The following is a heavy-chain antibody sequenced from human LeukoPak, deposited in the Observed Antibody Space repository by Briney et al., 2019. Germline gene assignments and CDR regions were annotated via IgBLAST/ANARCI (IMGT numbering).Heavy chain of an antibody. CDR1: GGTFSSYA. J-gene: IGHJ4*02. V-gene: IGHV1-69*04. CDR2: IIPILGIA. Sequence: ASVKVSCKASGGTFSSYAISWVRQAPGQGLEWMGRIIPILGIANYAQKFQGRVTITADKSTSTAYMELSSLRSEDTAVYYCARARRIEWELLLWGQGTLVTVSS. CDR3: ARARRIEWELLL. D-gene: IGHD1-26*01.